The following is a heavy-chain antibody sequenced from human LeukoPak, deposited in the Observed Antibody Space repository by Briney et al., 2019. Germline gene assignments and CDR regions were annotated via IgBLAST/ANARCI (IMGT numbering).Heavy chain of an antibody. D-gene: IGHD4-23*01. Sequence: GGSLRLSCEVSGFTFSYHYMSWIRQAPGKRLECVSYISSGSTYTNYADPVEGRFTISRDNAKNSLYLQMNSLRAEDTAVYYCARGDYGGDYFDYWGQGTLVTVSS. J-gene: IGHJ4*02. CDR2: ISSGSTYT. CDR1: GFTFSYHY. CDR3: ARGDYGGDYFDY. V-gene: IGHV3-11*05.